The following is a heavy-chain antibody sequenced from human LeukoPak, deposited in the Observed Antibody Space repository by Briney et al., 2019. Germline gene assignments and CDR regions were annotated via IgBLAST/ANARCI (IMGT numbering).Heavy chain of an antibody. CDR2: TYYRSKWYK. CDR1: GDSFSSNSAT. J-gene: IGHJ1*01. CDR3: ARGPSYFQH. V-gene: IGHV6-1*01. Sequence: SQTHSLTCAISGDSFSSNSATWNWIRQSPSRGLEWLGRTYYRSKWYKYYAVSVKGRITINPDTSKNQFSLQLNSVTPEDTAVYYCARGPSYFQHWGQGTLVTVSS.